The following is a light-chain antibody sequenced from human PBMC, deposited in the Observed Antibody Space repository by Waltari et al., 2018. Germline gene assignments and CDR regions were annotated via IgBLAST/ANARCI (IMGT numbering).Light chain of an antibody. V-gene: IGKV3-15*01. CDR3: QHYNNWPLT. Sequence: EIVMTQSPATLSVSPGERATLSCRASQSVSSNLAWYQQRPGQAPRLLIYAASTRATGVPGRFSGSGSGTDFTLTISSLQSEDFAVYYCQHYNNWPLTFGPGTKVDIK. CDR2: AAS. CDR1: QSVSSN. J-gene: IGKJ3*01.